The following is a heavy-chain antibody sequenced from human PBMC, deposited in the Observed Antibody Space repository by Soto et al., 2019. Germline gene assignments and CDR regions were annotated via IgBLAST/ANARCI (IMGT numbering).Heavy chain of an antibody. J-gene: IGHJ6*02. D-gene: IGHD3-22*01. Sequence: SVKVSCKASGGTFSSYAISWVRQAPGQGLEWMGGIIPIFGTANYAQKFQGRVTITADESTSTAYMELSSLRSEDTAVYYCAREPIQYDSSGYPSPPDYYYYGMDVRGQGTTVTGSS. CDR2: IIPIFGTA. CDR3: AREPIQYDSSGYPSPPDYYYYGMDV. CDR1: GGTFSSYA. V-gene: IGHV1-69*13.